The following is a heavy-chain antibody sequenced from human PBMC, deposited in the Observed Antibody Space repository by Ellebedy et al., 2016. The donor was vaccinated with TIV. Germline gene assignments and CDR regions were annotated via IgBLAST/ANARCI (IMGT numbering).Heavy chain of an antibody. Sequence: GESLKISCAASRFTFSSYWMSWVRQAPGTGLEWVANLKPDGTEDYYVGSMKGRFTVSRDNAKSSLYLHLSSLGAEDTAVYYCARNSGWSIDYWGLGTLVTVSS. V-gene: IGHV3-7*03. CDR1: RFTFSSYW. CDR3: ARNSGWSIDY. D-gene: IGHD6-19*01. CDR2: LKPDGTED. J-gene: IGHJ4*02.